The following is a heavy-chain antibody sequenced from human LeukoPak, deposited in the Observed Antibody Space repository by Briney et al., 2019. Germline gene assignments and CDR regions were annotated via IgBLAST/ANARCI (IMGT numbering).Heavy chain of an antibody. CDR2: INQDGSEK. V-gene: IGHV3-7*01. CDR3: TRVEETATTAAIIRKYSYYYYYMDV. D-gene: IGHD4-11*01. CDR1: GFTFSSYW. Sequence: GGSLRLSCAASGFTFSSYWMSWVRQAPGKGLEWVANINQDGSEKYYVDSVKGRFTISRDNAKNSLYLQMNSLRAEDTAVYYCTRVEETATTAAIIRKYSYYYYYMDVWGKGNTVTVSS. J-gene: IGHJ6*03.